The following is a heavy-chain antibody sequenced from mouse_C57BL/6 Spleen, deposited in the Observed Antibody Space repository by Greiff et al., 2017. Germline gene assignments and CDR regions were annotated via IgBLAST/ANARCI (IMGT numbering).Heavy chain of an antibody. J-gene: IGHJ2*01. CDR3: ARGEMYYYGSSGFDY. CDR1: GFTFSDYY. V-gene: IGHV5-16*01. Sequence: EVKLVESEGGLVQPGGSMKLSCTASGFTFSDYYMAWVRQVPEKGLEWVANINYDGSSTYYLDSLKSRFIISRDNAKNILYLQMSSLKSEDTATYYCARGEMYYYGSSGFDYWGQGTTLTVSS. CDR2: INYDGSST. D-gene: IGHD1-1*01.